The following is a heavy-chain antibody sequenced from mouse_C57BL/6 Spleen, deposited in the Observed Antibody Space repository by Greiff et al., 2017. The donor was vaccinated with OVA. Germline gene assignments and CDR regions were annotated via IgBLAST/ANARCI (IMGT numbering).Heavy chain of an antibody. J-gene: IGHJ3*01. D-gene: IGHD3-2*02. CDR1: GFSLTSYG. Sequence: QVQLQQSGPGLVQPSQSLSITCTVSGFSLTSYGVHWVRQSPGTGLEWLGVIWRGGSTDYTAAFMSRLSITKDNSKSQVFFKMNRLQADDTAIYYCARALSSGPGWFAYWGQGTLVTVSA. V-gene: IGHV2-5*01. CDR3: ARALSSGPGWFAY. CDR2: IWRGGST.